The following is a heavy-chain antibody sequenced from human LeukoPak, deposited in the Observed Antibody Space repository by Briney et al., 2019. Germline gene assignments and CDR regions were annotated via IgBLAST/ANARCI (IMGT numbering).Heavy chain of an antibody. CDR1: GASISSHY. V-gene: IGHV4-59*11. CDR3: SRAGTGFNSPGAY. CDR2: ILYSGST. Sequence: PSETLSLTCSVSGASISSHYWSWIRQPPGKGLEWIGYILYSGSTNCNPSLKSRVTISLDTSKNQFSLKLTSVTAADTAVYYCSRAGTGFNSPGAYWGQGTLVTVSS. D-gene: IGHD1-14*01. J-gene: IGHJ4*02.